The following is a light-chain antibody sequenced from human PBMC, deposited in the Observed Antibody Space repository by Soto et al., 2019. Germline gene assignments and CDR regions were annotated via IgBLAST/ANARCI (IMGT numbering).Light chain of an antibody. Sequence: QSVLTQPPSASGTPGQRVTISCSGSNSNIGSNDVDWYQQLPGTAPKVLIFRNNQRPSGVPDRFSGSKSGTSASLAITGLQSDAEADYYCAAWDDSLKDDGFGTGTKLTVL. J-gene: IGLJ1*01. CDR3: AAWDDSLKDDG. CDR1: NSNIGSND. V-gene: IGLV1-47*01. CDR2: RNN.